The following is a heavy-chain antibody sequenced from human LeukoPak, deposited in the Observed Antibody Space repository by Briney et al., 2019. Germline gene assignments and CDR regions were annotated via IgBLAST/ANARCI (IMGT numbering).Heavy chain of an antibody. J-gene: IGHJ5*02. CDR2: VSHDGTT. CDR1: GDSVTTYY. CDR3: ARLDCDDVIVCYHH. V-gene: IGHV4-59*08. Sequence: PSETLSLTCSVSGDSVTTYYWSWIRQATGKGLEWIGYVSHDGTTNYTPSLRSRVIMSVDTANNTISLRLTSVTAADTAIYYCARLDCDDVIVCYHHWGRGTQVTVS. D-gene: IGHD3-16*02.